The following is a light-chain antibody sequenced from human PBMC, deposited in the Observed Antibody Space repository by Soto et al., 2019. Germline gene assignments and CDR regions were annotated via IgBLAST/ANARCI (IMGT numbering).Light chain of an antibody. J-gene: IGKJ4*01. Sequence: IVMTQSPATLSVSPGERATLSCRASQSVSSNLAWYQQKPGQAPRLLIYGASTRATGIPARFSGSESGTEFTLTISSLQYEDFEVYYCQQYNNWPLTFGVGTKVDIK. V-gene: IGKV3-15*01. CDR2: GAS. CDR3: QQYNNWPLT. CDR1: QSVSSN.